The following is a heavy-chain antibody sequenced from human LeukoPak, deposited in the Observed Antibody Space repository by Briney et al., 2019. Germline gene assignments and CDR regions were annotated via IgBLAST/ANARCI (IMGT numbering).Heavy chain of an antibody. CDR3: ARDGVRRGFDP. D-gene: IGHD6-25*01. J-gene: IGHJ5*02. V-gene: IGHV4-39*07. CDR2: IYYSGST. Sequence: SETLSLTCTVSGGSISSSSYYWGWIRQPPGKGLEWIGSIYYSGSTYYNPSLKSRVTISVDTSKNQFSLKLSSVTAADTAVYYCARDGVRRGFDPWGQGTLVTVSS. CDR1: GGSISSSSYY.